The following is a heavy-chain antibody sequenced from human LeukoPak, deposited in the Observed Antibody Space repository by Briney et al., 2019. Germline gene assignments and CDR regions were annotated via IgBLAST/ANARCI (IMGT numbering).Heavy chain of an antibody. CDR3: AKFRSQWELPDFDY. D-gene: IGHD1-26*01. Sequence: GGSLRLSCAASGFTFSRYWMSWVRQAPGKGLEWVPAISGSGGSTYYADSVKGRFTISRDNSKNTLYLQMNSLRAEDTAVYYCAKFRSQWELPDFDYWGQGTLLTVSS. J-gene: IGHJ4*02. V-gene: IGHV3-23*01. CDR2: ISGSGGST. CDR1: GFTFSRYW.